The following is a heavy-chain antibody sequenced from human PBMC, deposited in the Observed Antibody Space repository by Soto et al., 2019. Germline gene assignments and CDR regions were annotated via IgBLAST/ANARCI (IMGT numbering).Heavy chain of an antibody. CDR1: GGTFSSYT. J-gene: IGHJ4*02. V-gene: IGHV1-69*02. D-gene: IGHD3-16*01. Sequence: QVQLVQSGAEVKKPGSSVKVSCKASGGTFSSYTISWVRQAPGQGLEWMGRIIPILGIANYAQKFQGRVRITADKSTSTADMELSSLRSEDTAVYYCARIIGGGVVGGPFDYWGQGTLVTVSS. CDR3: ARIIGGGVVGGPFDY. CDR2: IIPILGIA.